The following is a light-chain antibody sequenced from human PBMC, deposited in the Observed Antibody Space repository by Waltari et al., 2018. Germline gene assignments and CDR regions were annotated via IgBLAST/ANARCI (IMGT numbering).Light chain of an antibody. V-gene: IGLV2-11*01. CDR2: DIN. J-gene: IGLJ3*02. Sequence: QSALTQPRSVSGSPGQSVTISCTGTSSDVGGYNHVSWYQHHPGKAPKLIIYDINKRPSGVPDRFSGSKSGNTASLTISGLQAEDEADYYCCSYVGSNTYWVFGGGTKLTVL. CDR3: CSYVGSNTYWV. CDR1: SSDVGGYNH.